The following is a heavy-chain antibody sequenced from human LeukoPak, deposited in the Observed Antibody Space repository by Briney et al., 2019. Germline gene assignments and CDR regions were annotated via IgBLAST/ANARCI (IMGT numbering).Heavy chain of an antibody. CDR3: ARGRNCGVDCYDAFDI. CDR2: IGTAGDT. D-gene: IGHD2-21*02. J-gene: IGHJ3*02. Sequence: GGSLRLSCAAPGLTSRNNDMHWVRQPTGEGLEWLSAIGTAGDTYYLGSVKGRFTISRDNSKNSFYLQMNGLSAGDTAVYYCARGRNCGVDCYDAFDIWGQGTMVTVSS. CDR1: GLTSRNND. V-gene: IGHV3-13*04.